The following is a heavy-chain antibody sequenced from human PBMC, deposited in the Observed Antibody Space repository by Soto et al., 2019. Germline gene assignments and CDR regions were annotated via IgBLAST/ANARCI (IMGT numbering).Heavy chain of an antibody. D-gene: IGHD6-19*01. V-gene: IGHV3-21*06. J-gene: IGHJ4*02. CDR2: ISSHGRDI. CDR1: GFTFTSDS. CDR3: ARGAALAGKLDL. Sequence: EVQLVESGGGLVKPGGSVRLSCEASGFTFTSDSMTWVRQAPGKGLEWVSSISSHGRDIFYADSVKGRFTISRDNAKDSLHLQMISLTGDDSAVYYCARGAALAGKLDLWGQGTLVTASS.